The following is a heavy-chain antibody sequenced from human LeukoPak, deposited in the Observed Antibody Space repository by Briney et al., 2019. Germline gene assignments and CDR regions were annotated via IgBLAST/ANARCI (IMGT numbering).Heavy chain of an antibody. CDR3: ARDRAAGGLGYNWFDP. D-gene: IGHD6-19*01. V-gene: IGHV4-59*01. CDR1: GGSLSSYY. Sequence: SETLSLTCSVSGGSLSSYYWSWIRQSPGKQLEWIGDIHDSGSTNYNPSLNSRVTIFMDMSKNQFSLRLSSVTAADTAVYYCARDRAAGGLGYNWFDPWGQGVLVTVSS. CDR2: IHDSGST. J-gene: IGHJ5*02.